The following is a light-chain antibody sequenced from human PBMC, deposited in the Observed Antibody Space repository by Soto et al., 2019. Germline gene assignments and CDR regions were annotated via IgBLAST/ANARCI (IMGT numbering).Light chain of an antibody. V-gene: IGLV2-8*01. J-gene: IGLJ2*01. CDR2: EVN. CDR1: SSDVGGYNY. Sequence: QSALTQPPSASGSPGQSVTISCTGTSSDVGGYNYVSWYQQHPDKAPKLMIYEVNKRPSGVPDRFSGSKSGNTASLAVSGLQADDEADYYCSSYAGSNNLVFGGGTKLTVL. CDR3: SSYAGSNNLV.